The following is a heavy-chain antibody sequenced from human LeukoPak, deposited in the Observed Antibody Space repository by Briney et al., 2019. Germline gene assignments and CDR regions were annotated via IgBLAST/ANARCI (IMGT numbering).Heavy chain of an antibody. J-gene: IGHJ4*02. CDR3: AGNYGPYYFDY. CDR1: GFTLSSNY. CDR2: IYSGGTT. Sequence: PGGSLRLSCAASGFTLSSNYMSWVRQAPGKGLEWGSLIYSGGTTYYADSVKGRFTISRDNSKNTLYLQMNSLRAEDTAVYYCAGNYGPYYFDYWGQGTLVTVSS. V-gene: IGHV3-53*01. D-gene: IGHD3-10*01.